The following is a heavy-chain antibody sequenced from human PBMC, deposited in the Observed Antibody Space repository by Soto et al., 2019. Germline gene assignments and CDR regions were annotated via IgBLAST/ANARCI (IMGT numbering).Heavy chain of an antibody. J-gene: IGHJ4*02. CDR3: ARDKITGLFDY. CDR2: ISHSGST. D-gene: IGHD2-8*02. CDR1: GGSIINHY. Sequence: SETLSLTCTVSGGSIINHYCSWFRQPPGKGLEWIGYISHSGSTSYNPSLMSRVTISVDTSKNQFSLKLTSVTVADTAVYYCARDKITGLFDYWGQGTLVTVSS. V-gene: IGHV4-59*11.